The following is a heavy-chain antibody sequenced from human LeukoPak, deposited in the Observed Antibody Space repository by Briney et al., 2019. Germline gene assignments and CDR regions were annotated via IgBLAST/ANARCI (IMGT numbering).Heavy chain of an antibody. CDR1: GGSISSYY. V-gene: IGHV4-59*01. D-gene: IGHD3-10*01. CDR2: IYYSGST. J-gene: IGHJ4*02. CDR3: ARASMVRGVIISPYFDY. Sequence: SETLSLTCTVSGGSISSYYWSWIRQPPGKGLEWIGYIYYSGSTNYNPSLKSRVTISVDTSKNQFSLKLSSVTAADTAVYYCARASMVRGVIISPYFDYWGQGTLVTVSS.